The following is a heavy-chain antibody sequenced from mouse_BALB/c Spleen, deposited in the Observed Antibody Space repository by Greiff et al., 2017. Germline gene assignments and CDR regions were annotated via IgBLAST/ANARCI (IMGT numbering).Heavy chain of an antibody. Sequence: QVQLQPPGAELVRPGASVKLSCKASGYTFTSYWMHWVKQRPEHGLEWLGRIDPYDSETHYNQKFKDKAILTVDKSSSTAYMQLSSLTSEDAAVYYWAKEDSSWFAYWGQGTRVTVSA. CDR1: GYTFTSYW. CDR2: IDPYDSET. V-gene: IGHV1-74*01. D-gene: IGHD3-3*01. CDR3: AKEDSSWFAY. J-gene: IGHJ3*01.